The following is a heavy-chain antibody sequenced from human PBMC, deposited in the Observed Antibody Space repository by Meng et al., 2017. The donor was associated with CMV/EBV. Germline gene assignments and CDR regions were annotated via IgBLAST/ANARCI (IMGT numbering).Heavy chain of an antibody. CDR3: AREADCTRTTCPPGS. Sequence: GGSLRLSCAASGFIFNNYVMHWVRQAPGKGLEWVAFIRNDGSNKYYAESVKGRFTISRDNSRNTLYLRMNSLRGEDTAVYYCAREADCTRTTCPPGSWGQGTLVTVSS. J-gene: IGHJ5*02. V-gene: IGHV3-30*02. CDR1: GFIFNNYV. CDR2: IRNDGSNK. D-gene: IGHD1-7*01.